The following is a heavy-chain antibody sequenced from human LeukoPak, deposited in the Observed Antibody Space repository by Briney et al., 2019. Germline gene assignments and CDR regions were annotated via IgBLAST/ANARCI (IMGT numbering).Heavy chain of an antibody. CDR3: ARVIGLGYCSSTSCYKGGHAFDI. CDR1: GGSISSGGYY. Sequence: SETLSLTCTVSGGSISSGGYYWSWIRQHPGKGLEWIGYIYYSGGTYYNPSLKSRVTISVDTSKNQFSLKLSSVTAADTAVYYCARVIGLGYCSSTSCYKGGHAFDIWGQGTMVTVSS. D-gene: IGHD2-2*02. J-gene: IGHJ3*02. CDR2: IYYSGGT. V-gene: IGHV4-31*03.